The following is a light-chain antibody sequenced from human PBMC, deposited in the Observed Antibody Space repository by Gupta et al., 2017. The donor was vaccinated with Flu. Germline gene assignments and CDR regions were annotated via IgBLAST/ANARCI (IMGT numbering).Light chain of an antibody. J-gene: IGKJ1*01. CDR1: LSFCSSHSKKNY. CDR2: CAS. CDR3: QQYYSTPWT. V-gene: IGKV4-1*01. Sequence: SLSFCSSHSKKNYLSWYQQKPGQPPKLLVYCASTLQSGVPDRFSGSGSGTHFTLTISSLQAEDVAVYYCQQYYSTPWTFGQGTKVEIK.